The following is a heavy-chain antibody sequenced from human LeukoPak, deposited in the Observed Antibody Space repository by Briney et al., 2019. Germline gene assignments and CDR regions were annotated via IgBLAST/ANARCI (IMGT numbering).Heavy chain of an antibody. V-gene: IGHV3-9*01. CDR3: AKDMGDDGDYDFDY. CDR2: ISWNSGSI. J-gene: IGHJ4*02. CDR1: GFTFSTFA. D-gene: IGHD4-17*01. Sequence: GGSLRLSCVASGFTFSTFAMTWVRQAPGKGLEWVSGISWNSGSIGYADSVKGRFTISRDNAKNSLYLQMNSLRAADTALYYCAKDMGDDGDYDFDYWGQGTLVTVSS.